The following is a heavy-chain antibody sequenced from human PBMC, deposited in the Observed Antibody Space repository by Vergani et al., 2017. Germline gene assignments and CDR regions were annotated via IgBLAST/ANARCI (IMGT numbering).Heavy chain of an antibody. Sequence: QVQLVESGGCVVQPGRSLRLSCAASGFTFSSYAMHWVRQAPGKGLEWVAVISYDGSNKYYADSVKGRFTISRDNSKNMLYLQMNSLRAEDTAVYYCASELLELPRAGWFDPWGQGTLVTVSS. CDR3: ASELLELPRAGWFDP. V-gene: IGHV3-30-3*01. J-gene: IGHJ5*02. CDR2: ISYDGSNK. D-gene: IGHD1-7*01. CDR1: GFTFSSYA.